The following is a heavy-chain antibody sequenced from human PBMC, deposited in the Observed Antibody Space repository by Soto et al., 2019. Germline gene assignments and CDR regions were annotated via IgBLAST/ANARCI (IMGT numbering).Heavy chain of an antibody. D-gene: IGHD3-3*01. CDR2: ISSSSSYI. Sequence: GGSLRLSCAASGFTFSSYSMNSVRQAPGKGLEWVSSISSSSSYIYYADSVKGRFTISRDNAKNSLYLQMNSLRAEDTAVYYCARVGAIFGVYYYYMDVWGKGTTVTVSS. CDR3: ARVGAIFGVYYYYMDV. J-gene: IGHJ6*03. CDR1: GFTFSSYS. V-gene: IGHV3-21*01.